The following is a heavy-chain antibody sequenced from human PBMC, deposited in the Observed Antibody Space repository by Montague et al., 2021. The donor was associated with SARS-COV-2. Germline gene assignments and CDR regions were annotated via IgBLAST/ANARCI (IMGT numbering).Heavy chain of an antibody. CDR1: GGTISTDNLYWY. D-gene: IGHD2-21*02. J-gene: IGHJ5*02. CDR3: ARAYCGGDCHVGP. V-gene: IGHV4-39*07. CDR2: IFHNGDS. Sequence: SETLSLTCLVSGGTISTDNLYWYWAWIRQPPGKGLEWIGSIFHNGDSYYNPSLNTRVTISIDTSRNHFSLSLTSVTAADTAVYYCARAYCGGDCHVGPWGQGILVTVSS.